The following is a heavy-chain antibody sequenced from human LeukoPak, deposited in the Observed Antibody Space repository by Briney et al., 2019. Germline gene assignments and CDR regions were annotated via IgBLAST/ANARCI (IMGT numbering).Heavy chain of an antibody. J-gene: IGHJ3*02. CDR2: IRYDGSNK. CDR1: GFTFSSYG. CDR3: VRSGYSSGWYESDAFDI. Sequence: PGGSLRLSCAASGFTFSSYGMHWVRQAPGKGLEWVAFIRYDGSNKYYADSVKGRFTISRDNSKNTLYLQMNSLRAEDTAVYYSVRSGYSSGWYESDAFDIWGQGTMVTVSS. V-gene: IGHV3-30*02. D-gene: IGHD6-19*01.